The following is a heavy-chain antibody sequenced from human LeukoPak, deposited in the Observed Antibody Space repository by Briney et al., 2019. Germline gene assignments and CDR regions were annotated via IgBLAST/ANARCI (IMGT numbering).Heavy chain of an antibody. CDR2: INPNSGGT. Sequence: ASVKVSCKASGYTFTGYYIHWVRQAPGQGLEWMGWINPNSGGTNSAQKFQGRVTMTRDTSISTAYMELTRLRSDDTAVYYCARDRSSLYNGNYAFWGQGTLVTVSS. CDR3: ARDRSSLYNGNYAF. D-gene: IGHD5-12*01. J-gene: IGHJ4*02. V-gene: IGHV1-2*02. CDR1: GYTFTGYY.